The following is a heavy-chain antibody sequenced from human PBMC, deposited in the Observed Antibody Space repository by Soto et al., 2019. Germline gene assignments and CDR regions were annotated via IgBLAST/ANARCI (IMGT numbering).Heavy chain of an antibody. J-gene: IGHJ6*02. CDR2: ISGSGSST. CDR3: AYFTAVSYYYGMDV. CDR1: GFTFSNYA. D-gene: IGHD4-4*01. Sequence: EVQLLESGGGLVQPGGSLRLSCAASGFTFSNYAMSWVRQAPGKGLEWVSAISGSGSSTYYADSVKGRFTISRDNSKNTLYLQMNSLRAEDTAVYYCAYFTAVSYYYGMDVWGQGTTLTVSS. V-gene: IGHV3-23*01.